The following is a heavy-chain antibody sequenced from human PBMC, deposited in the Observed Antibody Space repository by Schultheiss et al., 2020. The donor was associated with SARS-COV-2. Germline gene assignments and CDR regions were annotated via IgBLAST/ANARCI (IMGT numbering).Heavy chain of an antibody. J-gene: IGHJ4*02. CDR3: ARESSLPPGMVEGGALDY. CDR2: ISSSSSYI. Sequence: GESLKISCAASGFTFSSYSMNWVRQAPGKGLEWVSSISSSSSYIYYADSVKGRFTISRDNAKNSLYLQMNSLRAEDTAVYYCARESSLPPGMVEGGALDYWGQGTLVTVSS. CDR1: GFTFSSYS. D-gene: IGHD2-15*01. V-gene: IGHV3-21*01.